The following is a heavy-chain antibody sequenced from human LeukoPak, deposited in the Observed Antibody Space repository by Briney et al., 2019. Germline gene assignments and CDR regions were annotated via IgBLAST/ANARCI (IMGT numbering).Heavy chain of an antibody. J-gene: IGHJ6*02. Sequence: GESLKISCKGSGYSFTNYWIGWVRQMPGKGLEWMGIIYPGDSNTRYSPSFQGQVTISADNSISTAYLQWSSLKASDTAMYYCARTVVTDYYYYTMDVWGQGTTVTVSS. V-gene: IGHV5-51*01. CDR1: GYSFTNYW. CDR3: ARTVVTDYYYYTMDV. D-gene: IGHD4-23*01. CDR2: IYPGDSNT.